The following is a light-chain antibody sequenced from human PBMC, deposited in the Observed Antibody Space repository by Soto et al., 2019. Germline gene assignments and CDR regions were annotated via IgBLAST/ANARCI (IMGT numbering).Light chain of an antibody. CDR3: QQRKNWPPIT. CDR1: QSVDSY. V-gene: IGKV3-11*01. J-gene: IGKJ5*01. Sequence: ETVLTQSPATLSLSPGERATLSYRASQSVDSYLGWYQQKPGQAPRLLIYDASNRATGVPARFSGSGSGTDFTLTISSLEPEDFAIYYCQQRKNWPPITFGQGTRLEIK. CDR2: DAS.